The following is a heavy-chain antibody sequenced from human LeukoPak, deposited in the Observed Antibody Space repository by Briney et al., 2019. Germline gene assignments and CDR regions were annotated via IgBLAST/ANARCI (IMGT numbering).Heavy chain of an antibody. D-gene: IGHD1-26*01. CDR3: ARGAWGSGSYFDY. Sequence: SETLSLTCAVYGGSFSGYYWSWIRQPPGKGLEWIGEINHSGSTNYNPSLKSRVTISVDTSKNQFSLKLSSVTAADTAVYYCARGAWGSGSYFDYWGQGILVTVSS. CDR1: GGSFSGYY. CDR2: INHSGST. V-gene: IGHV4-34*01. J-gene: IGHJ4*02.